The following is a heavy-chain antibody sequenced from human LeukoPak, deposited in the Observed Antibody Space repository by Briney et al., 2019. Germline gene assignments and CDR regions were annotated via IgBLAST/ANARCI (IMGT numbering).Heavy chain of an antibody. CDR3: ARRPQYYYDSSGYYWYFDL. Sequence: SETLSLTCAVYGGSFSGYYWSWIRQPPGKGLEWIGEINHSGSTNYNPSFKSRVTISVDTSKNQFSLKLSSVTAADTAVYYCARRPQYYYDSSGYYWYFDLWGRGTLVTVSS. D-gene: IGHD3-22*01. J-gene: IGHJ2*01. CDR1: GGSFSGYY. CDR2: INHSGST. V-gene: IGHV4-34*01.